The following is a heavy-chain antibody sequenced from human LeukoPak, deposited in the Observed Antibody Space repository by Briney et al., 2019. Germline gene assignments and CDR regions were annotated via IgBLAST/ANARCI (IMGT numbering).Heavy chain of an antibody. CDR1: RLTFSNAW. V-gene: IGHV3-15*01. Sequence: GGSLRLSCAASRLTFSNAWMTWVRQAPGKGLEWVGRIKSKSDGGTTDYAASVKGRFTTSRDDSKNTVYLQMNSLKIADTAVYFCYASGRFPWGQGTLVTVSS. D-gene: IGHD3-10*01. J-gene: IGHJ5*02. CDR2: IKSKSDGGTT. CDR3: YASGRFP.